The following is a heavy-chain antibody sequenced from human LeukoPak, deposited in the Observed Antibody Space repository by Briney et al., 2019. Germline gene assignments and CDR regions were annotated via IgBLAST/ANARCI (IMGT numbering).Heavy chain of an antibody. CDR3: AREEALGSGSFDY. D-gene: IGHD1-26*01. CDR2: IYYSGST. CDR1: GGSISTYY. V-gene: IGHV4-59*01. Sequence: SETLSLTCTVSGGSISTYYWSWIRQPPGKGLEWIGYIYYSGSTSYNPSLKSRVTISVDTSKNQFSLKLSSVTAADTAVYYCAREEALGSGSFDYWGQGALVTVSS. J-gene: IGHJ4*02.